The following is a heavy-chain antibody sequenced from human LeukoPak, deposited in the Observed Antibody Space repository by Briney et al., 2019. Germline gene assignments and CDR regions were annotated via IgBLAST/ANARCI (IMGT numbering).Heavy chain of an antibody. J-gene: IGHJ4*02. CDR2: IYTSGST. CDR1: GGSISSYY. V-gene: IGHV4-4*07. D-gene: IGHD2-15*01. CDR3: ARGAEYCSGGSCYLILDY. Sequence: KASETLSLTCTVSGGSISSYYWSWVRQPAGKGLEWLGRIYTSGSTNYNPSLKSRVTMSVDTSKNQFSLKLSSVTAADTAVYYCARGAEYCSGGSCYLILDYWGQGTLVTVSS.